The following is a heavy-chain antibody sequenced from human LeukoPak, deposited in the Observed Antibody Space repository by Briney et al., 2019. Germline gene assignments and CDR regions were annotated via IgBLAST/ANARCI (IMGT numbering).Heavy chain of an antibody. J-gene: IGHJ4*02. V-gene: IGHV4-59*12. CDR3: AREGLGGLYFDY. Sequence: SQTPSLTCTVSGGSISSYYWSWIRQPPGKGLEWIGYIYYSGSTNYNPSLKSRVTISVDTSKNQFSLKLNSVTAADTAVYYCAREGLGGLYFDYWGQGTLVTVSS. CDR1: GGSISSYY. D-gene: IGHD3-16*01. CDR2: IYYSGST.